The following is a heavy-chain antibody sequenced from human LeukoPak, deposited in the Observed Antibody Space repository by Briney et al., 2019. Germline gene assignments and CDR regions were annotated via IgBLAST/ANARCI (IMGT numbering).Heavy chain of an antibody. V-gene: IGHV1-2*06. J-gene: IGHJ5*02. D-gene: IGHD5-18*01. Sequence: ASVKVSCKASGYTFTGYYMHWVRQAPGQGLEWTGRINPNSGGTNYAQKFQGRVTMTRDTSISTAYMELSRLRSDDTAVYYCARAARGYSYGSYWFDPWGQGTLVTVSS. CDR1: GYTFTGYY. CDR3: ARAARGYSYGSYWFDP. CDR2: INPNSGGT.